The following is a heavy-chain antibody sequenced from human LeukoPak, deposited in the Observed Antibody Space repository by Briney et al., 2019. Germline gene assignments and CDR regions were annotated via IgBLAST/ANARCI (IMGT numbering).Heavy chain of an antibody. CDR2: TYYSGST. D-gene: IGHD3-22*01. CDR3: ARPYYYDSRIDP. Sequence: PSQTPSLTFTVSGGSISSGDYYGSWIRQPPGKCLEWIGYTYYSGSTYYNPSLKSRATISVDTSKNQFSLKLTSVNAADTAVYYCARPYYYDSRIDPWGQGTLVTVSS. V-gene: IGHV4-30-4*01. CDR1: GGSISSGDYY. J-gene: IGHJ5*02.